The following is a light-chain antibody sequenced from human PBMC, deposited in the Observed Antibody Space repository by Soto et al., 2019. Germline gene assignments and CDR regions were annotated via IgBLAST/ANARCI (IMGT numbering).Light chain of an antibody. V-gene: IGKV1-27*01. Sequence: DIKMTQSPSSLSASVGDRVTITCRASQGISNYLAWYQQKPGKAPNLLIYAASTLQSGVPSRFSGSGSGTDFTLTISSLQPEDGATYYCQKYNSAPWTFGQGTKVEIK. CDR3: QKYNSAPWT. J-gene: IGKJ1*01. CDR1: QGISNY. CDR2: AAS.